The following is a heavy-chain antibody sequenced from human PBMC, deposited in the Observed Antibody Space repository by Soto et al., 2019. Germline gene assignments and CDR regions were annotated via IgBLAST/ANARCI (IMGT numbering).Heavy chain of an antibody. J-gene: IGHJ4*02. V-gene: IGHV3-15*07. D-gene: IGHD3-22*01. CDR2: IKSKTDGGTT. CDR3: TTSYPYDSSGYYLFDY. Sequence: EVQLVESGGGLVKPGGSLRLSCAASGFTFSNAWMNWVRQAPGKGLGWVGRIKSKTDGGTTDYAAPVKGRFTISRDDSKNTLYLQMNSLKTEDTAVYYCTTSYPYDSSGYYLFDYWGQGTLVTVSS. CDR1: GFTFSNAW.